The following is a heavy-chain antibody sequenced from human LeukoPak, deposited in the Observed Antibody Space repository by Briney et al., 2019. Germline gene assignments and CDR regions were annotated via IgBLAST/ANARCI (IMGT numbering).Heavy chain of an antibody. Sequence: PLETLSLPCTVSGGSISSYYWSWIRQPPGKGLEWIGYIYYSGSTNYNPSLKSRVTISVDTSKNQFSLKLSSVTAADTAVYYCAVCLDSSSVSVYYYMDVWGKGTTVTVSS. CDR1: GGSISSYY. V-gene: IGHV4-59*01. CDR2: IYYSGST. D-gene: IGHD6-13*01. CDR3: AVCLDSSSVSVYYYMDV. J-gene: IGHJ6*03.